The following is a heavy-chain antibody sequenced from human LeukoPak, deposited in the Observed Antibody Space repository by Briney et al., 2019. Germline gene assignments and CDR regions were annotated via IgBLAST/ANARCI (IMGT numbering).Heavy chain of an antibody. CDR3: AGSTYDNWFDP. D-gene: IGHD2-8*01. V-gene: IGHV4-39*01. Sequence: SETLSLTCTVSGGSISSSSYYCGWIRQPPGKGLEWIGSIYHSGSTYYNPSLKSRVTLSVETSKNQFSLKLSSVTAADTAVYYCAGSTYDNWFDPWGQGTLVTVSS. CDR1: GGSISSSSYY. J-gene: IGHJ5*02. CDR2: IYHSGST.